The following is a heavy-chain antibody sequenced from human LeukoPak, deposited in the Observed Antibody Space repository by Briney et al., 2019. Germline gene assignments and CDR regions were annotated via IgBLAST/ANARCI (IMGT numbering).Heavy chain of an antibody. D-gene: IGHD3-22*01. CDR2: ISYDGSNK. J-gene: IGHJ3*02. V-gene: IGHV3-30*04. Sequence: PGGSLRLSCAASGFTFSSYAMHRVRQAPGKGLEWVAVISYDGSNKYYADSVKGRFTISRDNSKNTLYLQMNSLRAEDTAVYYCARPYDSREYDAFDIWGQGTMVTVSS. CDR3: ARPYDSREYDAFDI. CDR1: GFTFSSYA.